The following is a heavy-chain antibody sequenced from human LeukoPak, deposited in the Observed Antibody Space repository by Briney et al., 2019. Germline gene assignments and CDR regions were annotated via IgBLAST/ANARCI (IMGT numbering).Heavy chain of an antibody. D-gene: IGHD2/OR15-2a*01. Sequence: GGSLRLSCAASGFTFSSYWMSWVRQAPGKGLEWVANIKQDGSEKYYVDSVKGRFTISRDNAKNSLYLQMNSLRAEDTAVYYSRLSSDAFDIWGQGTMVTVSS. CDR1: GFTFSSYW. V-gene: IGHV3-7*03. CDR2: IKQDGSEK. CDR3: RLSSDAFDI. J-gene: IGHJ3*02.